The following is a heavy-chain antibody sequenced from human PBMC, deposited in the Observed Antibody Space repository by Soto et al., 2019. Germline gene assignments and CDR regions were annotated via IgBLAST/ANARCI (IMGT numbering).Heavy chain of an antibody. CDR1: GDSVSSNSAA. CDR3: ASAGDLDAFDI. Sequence: PSQTLSLTCAISGDSVSSNSAAWNWNRQSPSRGLEWLGRTYYRSKWYNDYAVSVKSRITINPDTSKNQFSLQLNSVTPEDTAVYYCASAGDLDAFDIWGQGTMVTVSS. V-gene: IGHV6-1*01. D-gene: IGHD3-10*01. J-gene: IGHJ3*02. CDR2: TYYRSKWYN.